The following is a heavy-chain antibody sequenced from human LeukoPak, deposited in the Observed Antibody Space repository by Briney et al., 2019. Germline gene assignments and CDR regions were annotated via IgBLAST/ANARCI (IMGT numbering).Heavy chain of an antibody. V-gene: IGHV3-74*01. CDR1: GFTFSSYW. CDR3: AIQRGFGEGV. D-gene: IGHD3-10*01. CDR2: MNSDGSST. Sequence: PGGSLRLSCAASGFTFSSYWMHWVRQAPGKGLVWVSRMNSDGSSTSYADSVKGRFTISRDNAKNTLYLQMNSLRLEDTAIYYCAIQRGFGEGVWGKGTTVTVSS. J-gene: IGHJ6*04.